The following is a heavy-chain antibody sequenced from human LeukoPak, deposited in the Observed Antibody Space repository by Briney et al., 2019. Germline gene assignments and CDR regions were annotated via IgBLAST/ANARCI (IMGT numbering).Heavy chain of an antibody. CDR1: GGSFSGYY. J-gene: IGHJ6*02. V-gene: IGHV4-34*01. Sequence: ETLSLTCAVYGGSFSGYYWSWIRQPPGKGLEWIGEINHSGSTNYNPSLKSRVTISVDTSKNQFSLKLSSVTAADTAVYYCARGHCSSTSCYFYYYGMDVWGQGTTVTVSS. D-gene: IGHD2-2*01. CDR3: ARGHCSSTSCYFYYYGMDV. CDR2: INHSGST.